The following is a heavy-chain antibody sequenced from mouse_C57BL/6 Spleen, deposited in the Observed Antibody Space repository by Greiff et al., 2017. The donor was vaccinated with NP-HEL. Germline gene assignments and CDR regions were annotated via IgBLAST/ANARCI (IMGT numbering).Heavy chain of an antibody. J-gene: IGHJ2*01. CDR3: ARRGDYGSSIDY. Sequence: QVQLKESGPELVKPGASVKISCKASGYAFSSSWMNWVKQRPGKGLEWIGRIYPGDGDTNYNGKFKGKATLTADKSSSTAYMQLSSLTSEDSAVYFCARRGDYGSSIDYWGQSTTLTVSS. CDR2: IYPGDGDT. D-gene: IGHD1-1*01. CDR1: GYAFSSSW. V-gene: IGHV1-82*01.